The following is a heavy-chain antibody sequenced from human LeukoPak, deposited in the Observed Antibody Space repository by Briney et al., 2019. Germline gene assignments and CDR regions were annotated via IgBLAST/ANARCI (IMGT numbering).Heavy chain of an antibody. CDR1: GYSISSGYY. CDR2: IYHSGST. D-gene: IGHD4-11*01. V-gene: IGHV4-38-2*01. J-gene: IGHJ4*02. Sequence: SETLSLTCAVPGYSISSGYYWAWIRPPPGKGLDWIGSIYHSGSTYYNPSLTSRVTISVDTSKNQFSLKLSSVTAADTAVYYCARVSVTTNDYWGQGTLVTVSS. CDR3: ARVSVTTNDY.